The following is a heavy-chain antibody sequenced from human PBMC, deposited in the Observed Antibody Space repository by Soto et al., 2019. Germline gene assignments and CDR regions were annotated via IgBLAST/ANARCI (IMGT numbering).Heavy chain of an antibody. Sequence: GVLRLSCAASGFIFSNSYMSWVRQTPGKGLEWVSVIYSGGNTYYADSVKGRFTISRDNSKNTLYLQMNSLRAEDTALYYCARDIHSTSSLWGQGALVTVSS. CDR1: GFIFSNSY. V-gene: IGHV3-53*01. J-gene: IGHJ4*02. CDR3: ARDIHSTSSL. CDR2: IYSGGNT. D-gene: IGHD6-6*01.